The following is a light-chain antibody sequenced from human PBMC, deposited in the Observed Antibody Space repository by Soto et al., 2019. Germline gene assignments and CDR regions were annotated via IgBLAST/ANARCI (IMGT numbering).Light chain of an antibody. CDR1: QSISSW. CDR2: AAS. V-gene: IGKV1-12*01. CDR3: QLATSLPPWT. Sequence: DIQMTQSHSTLSAFVGERVTITCRARQSISSWLAWYQQQPGKAPTLLIYAASSLQSGVPSRFSGSGFGTDFTLTISSLQPEDIATYYCQLATSLPPWTFGQGTKVDIK. J-gene: IGKJ1*01.